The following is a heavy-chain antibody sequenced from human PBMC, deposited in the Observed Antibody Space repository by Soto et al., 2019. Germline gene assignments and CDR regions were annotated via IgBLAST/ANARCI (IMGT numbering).Heavy chain of an antibody. J-gene: IGHJ3*02. D-gene: IGHD3-22*01. CDR3: ARDRGHYYERFDI. CDR1: GGTFSSYA. Sequence: ASVKVSCKASGGTFSSYAISWVRQAPGQGLEWMGGIIPIFGTANYAQKFQGRDTITADESTSTAYMELRSLRSDDTAVYYCARDRGHYYERFDIWGQGTMVTVSS. CDR2: IIPIFGTA. V-gene: IGHV1-69*13.